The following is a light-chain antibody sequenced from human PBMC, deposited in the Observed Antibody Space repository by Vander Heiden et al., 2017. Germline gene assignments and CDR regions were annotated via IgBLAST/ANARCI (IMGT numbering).Light chain of an antibody. V-gene: IGKV4-1*01. CDR3: QQHYSTPQT. Sequence: DIVMTQSPDSLAVSLGERATINCKSSQSVLHSSNNKNYLAWYQQKPGQPPKLLIYWASTRESGVPARISGSGSGTDFTLTISSLQAEDVAVYYCQQHYSTPQTFSQGTKVEIK. CDR2: WAS. J-gene: IGKJ1*01. CDR1: QSVLHSSNNKNY.